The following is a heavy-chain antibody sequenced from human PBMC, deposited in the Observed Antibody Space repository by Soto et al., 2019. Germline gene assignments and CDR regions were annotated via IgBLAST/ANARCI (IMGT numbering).Heavy chain of an antibody. Sequence: EVQLLESGGGLVQPGGSLRLSCTASGFIYSIYAMAWVRQAPGKGLEWVSAISGSGGETYYADSVKGRFTISRDNSKNTVYLHMTNLRADDTAVYYCAMIDYSSGSDYWGQGTLVTVSS. CDR1: GFIYSIYA. J-gene: IGHJ4*02. CDR3: AMIDYSSGSDY. CDR2: ISGSGGET. D-gene: IGHD6-19*01. V-gene: IGHV3-23*01.